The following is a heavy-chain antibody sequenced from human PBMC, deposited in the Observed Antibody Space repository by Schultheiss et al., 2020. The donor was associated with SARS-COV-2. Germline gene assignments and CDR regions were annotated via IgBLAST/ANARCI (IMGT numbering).Heavy chain of an antibody. Sequence: GGSLRLSCAASGFTFSSYSMNWVRQAPGKGLEWVSYITPSGNTIYYAGSVKGRFTISRDNGKNSLYLQMNSLRAEDTAVYYCARDSRSGYCYDYWGQGTLVTVSS. CDR3: ARDSRSGYCYDY. V-gene: IGHV3-48*04. CDR1: GFTFSSYS. J-gene: IGHJ4*02. CDR2: ITPSGNTI. D-gene: IGHD2-21*01.